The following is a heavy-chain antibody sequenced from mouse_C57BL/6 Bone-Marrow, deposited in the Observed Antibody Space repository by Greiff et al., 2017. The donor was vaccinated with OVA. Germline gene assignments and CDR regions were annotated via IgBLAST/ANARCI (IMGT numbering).Heavy chain of an antibody. D-gene: IGHD4-1*01. Sequence: QVQLQQSGAELARPGASVKLSCKASGYTFTSYGISWVKQRTGQGLEWIGEIYPRSGNTYYNEKFKGKATLTADKSSSTAYMELRSLTSEDSAVYFCARGRWDDGDYYAMDYWGQGTSVTVSS. V-gene: IGHV1-81*01. CDR2: IYPRSGNT. CDR3: ARGRWDDGDYYAMDY. CDR1: GYTFTSYG. J-gene: IGHJ4*01.